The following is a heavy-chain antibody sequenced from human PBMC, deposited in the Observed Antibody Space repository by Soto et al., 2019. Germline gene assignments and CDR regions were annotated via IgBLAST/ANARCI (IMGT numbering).Heavy chain of an antibody. V-gene: IGHV1-69*12. CDR2: IIPIFGTA. CDR3: ARESIVTTRFSYYYYYGMAV. J-gene: IGHJ6*02. CDR1: GGTFSSYA. D-gene: IGHD5-12*01. Sequence: QVQLVQSGAEVKKPGSSVKVSCKASGGTFSSYAISWVRQAPGQGLEWMGGIIPIFGTANYAQKFQGRVTITADESTSTACMELSSLRSEDTAVYYCARESIVTTRFSYYYYYGMAVWGQGTTVTVSS.